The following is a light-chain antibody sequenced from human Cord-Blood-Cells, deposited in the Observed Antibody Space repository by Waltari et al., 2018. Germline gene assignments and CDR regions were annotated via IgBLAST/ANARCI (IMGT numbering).Light chain of an antibody. CDR1: SRDVGGYNY. J-gene: IGLJ2*01. Sequence: QSALTQPPSASGSPGQSVTISCTGTSRDVGGYNYVSWYQQHPGKAPKLTIYEVSKRPSGVPDRVSGSKSGNTASLTVSGLQAEDEADYYCSSYAGSNNLVFGGGTKLTVL. CDR2: EVS. V-gene: IGLV2-8*01. CDR3: SSYAGSNNLV.